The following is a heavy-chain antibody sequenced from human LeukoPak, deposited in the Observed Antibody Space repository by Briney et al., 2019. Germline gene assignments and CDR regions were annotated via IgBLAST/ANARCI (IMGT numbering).Heavy chain of an antibody. CDR1: GFTFSSYS. V-gene: IGHV3-48*01. D-gene: IGHD3-9*01. J-gene: IGHJ5*02. Sequence: GGSLRLSCAASGFTFSSYSMNWVRQAPGKGLEGVSYISSSSSTIYYADSVKGRFTISRDDAKNSLYLQMNSLRAEDTAVYYCARVRYFDWLLMGWFDPWGQGTLVTVSS. CDR2: ISSSSSTI. CDR3: ARVRYFDWLLMGWFDP.